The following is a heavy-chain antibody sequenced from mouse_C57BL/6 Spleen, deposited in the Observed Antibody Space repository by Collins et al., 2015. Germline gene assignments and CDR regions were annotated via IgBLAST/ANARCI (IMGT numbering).Heavy chain of an antibody. CDR2: INYDGSST. CDR3: ARDGDYYYGSSYWYFDV. V-gene: IGHV5-16*01. CDR1: GFTFSDYY. J-gene: IGHJ1*03. Sequence: EVKLVESEGGLVQPGSSMKLSCTASGFTFSDYYMAWVRQVPEKGLEWVANINYDGSSTYYLDSLKSRFIISRDNAKNILYLQMSSLKSEDTATYYCARDGDYYYGSSYWYFDVWGTGTTVTVSS. D-gene: IGHD1-1*01.